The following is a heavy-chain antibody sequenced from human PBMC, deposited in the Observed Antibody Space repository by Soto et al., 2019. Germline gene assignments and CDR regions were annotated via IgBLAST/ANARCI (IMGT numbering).Heavy chain of an antibody. CDR2: ITSSGGNA. CDR3: ARDTYTNYVNYFDL. V-gene: IGHV3-11*01. Sequence: GGSLRLSCAASGFSFKDYYMTWMRQTPEKGLEWISTITSSGGNAYYAASVKGRVTISRDNAHNSLYLQMSGLRAEDTALYYCARDTYTNYVNYFDLWGHGTLVTVSS. CDR1: GFSFKDYY. D-gene: IGHD3-16*01. J-gene: IGHJ5*02.